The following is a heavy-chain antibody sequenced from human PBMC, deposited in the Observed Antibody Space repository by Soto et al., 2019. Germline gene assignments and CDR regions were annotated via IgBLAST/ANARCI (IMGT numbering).Heavy chain of an antibody. V-gene: IGHV4-31*02. D-gene: IGHD3-22*01. CDR3: ARVGRVSNGGYLDY. Sequence: WTWLRRPPGKGLEWIGYIYYTGNTYYNPSLKSRLTISVDTSKNQFSLKLSSVTAADTAVYYCARVGRVSNGGYLDYWGQGTLVTVSS. J-gene: IGHJ4*02. CDR2: IYYTGNT.